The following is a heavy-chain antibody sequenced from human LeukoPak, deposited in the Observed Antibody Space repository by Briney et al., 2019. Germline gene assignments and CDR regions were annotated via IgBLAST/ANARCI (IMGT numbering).Heavy chain of an antibody. Sequence: GGSLRLSCAASGFTFSSYGMHWVRQAPGKGLEWVAFIRYDGSNEYYADSVKGRFTISRDNSKNTLYLQMNSLGADDTAVYYCAKDHWVFHSSGSNFDYWGQGTLVTVSS. CDR1: GFTFSSYG. CDR2: IRYDGSNE. V-gene: IGHV3-30*02. D-gene: IGHD3-22*01. CDR3: AKDHWVFHSSGSNFDY. J-gene: IGHJ4*02.